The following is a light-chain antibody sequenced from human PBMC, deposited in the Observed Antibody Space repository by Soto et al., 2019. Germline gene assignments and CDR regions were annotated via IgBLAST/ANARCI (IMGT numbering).Light chain of an antibody. J-gene: IGLJ1*01. Sequence: HCVLTQPGSVYGSPGESITISCTGTSSDVGSYNLASWYQQHPGTAPKLMIYEVSKRPSGVSNRFSGSKSGNTASLTISGLQAEDEADYYCCSYAGSSTFYVFGTGTKVTVL. CDR2: EVS. CDR1: SSDVGSYNL. CDR3: CSYAGSSTFYV. V-gene: IGLV2-23*02.